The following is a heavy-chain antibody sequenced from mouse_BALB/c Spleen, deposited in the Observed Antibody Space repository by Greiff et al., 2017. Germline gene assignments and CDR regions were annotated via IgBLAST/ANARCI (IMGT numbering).Heavy chain of an antibody. CDR2: ISDGGSYT. D-gene: IGHD2-10*02. V-gene: IGHV5-4*02. CDR3: ARDLGYGNERAY. Sequence: EVNVVESGGGLVKPGGSLKLSCAASGFTFSDYYMYWVRQTPEKRLEWVATISDGGSYTYYPDSVKGRFTISRDNAKNNLYLQMSSLKSEDTAMYYCARDLGYGNERAYWGQGTLVTVSA. CDR1: GFTFSDYY. J-gene: IGHJ3*01.